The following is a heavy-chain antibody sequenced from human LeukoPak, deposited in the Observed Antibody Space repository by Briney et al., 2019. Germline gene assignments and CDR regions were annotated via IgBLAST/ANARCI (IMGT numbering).Heavy chain of an antibody. Sequence: SETLSLTCTVSGGSISSGDYYWSWIRQPPGKGLEWIGYIYYSGSTYYNPSLKSRVTISVDTSKTQFSLELSSVTAADTAVYYCARRKVDTGAPLDYWGQGTLVTVSS. CDR2: IYYSGST. CDR3: ARRKVDTGAPLDY. J-gene: IGHJ4*02. D-gene: IGHD5-18*01. CDR1: GGSISSGDYY. V-gene: IGHV4-30-4*01.